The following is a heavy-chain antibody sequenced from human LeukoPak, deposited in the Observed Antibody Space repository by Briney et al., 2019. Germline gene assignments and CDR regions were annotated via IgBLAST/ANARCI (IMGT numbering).Heavy chain of an antibody. J-gene: IGHJ4*02. V-gene: IGHV4-59*01. CDR3: ARGGGYDYNDY. D-gene: IGHD5-12*01. CDR1: GGSISSYY. Sequence: SETLSLTCTVSGGSISSYYWSWIRQPPGKGLEWIGYIYYSGSTNYNPSLKSRVTILVDTSKKQFSLKLSSVTAADTAVYYCARGGGYDYNDYWGQGTLVTVSS. CDR2: IYYSGST.